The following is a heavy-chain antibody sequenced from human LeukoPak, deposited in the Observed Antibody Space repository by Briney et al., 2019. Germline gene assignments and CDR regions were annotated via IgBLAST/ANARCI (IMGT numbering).Heavy chain of an antibody. CDR1: GGSFSGFY. CDR3: ARDGVSDY. V-gene: IGHV3-11*04. J-gene: IGHJ4*02. CDR2: ISSSGSTI. Sequence: LSLTCAVYGGSFSGFYWSWVRQAPGKGLEWVSYISSSGSTIYYADSVKGRFTISRDNAKNSLYLQMNSLRAEDTAVYYCARDGVSDYWGQGTLVTVSS. D-gene: IGHD3-16*01.